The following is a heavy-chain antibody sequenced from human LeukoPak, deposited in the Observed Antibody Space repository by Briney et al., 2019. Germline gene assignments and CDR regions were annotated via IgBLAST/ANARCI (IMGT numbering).Heavy chain of an antibody. J-gene: IGHJ4*02. CDR2: INPNSGGA. CDR3: AVGGTGYNTFDY. Sequence: ASVKVSCKASGYSFTGYHMHWVRQAPGQGLEWMGWINPNSGGANYAQKFQGRVTMTRDMSISTAYMELSRLRSDDTAVYYCAVGGTGYNTFDYWSQGTLVTVSS. D-gene: IGHD3/OR15-3a*01. V-gene: IGHV1-2*02. CDR1: GYSFTGYH.